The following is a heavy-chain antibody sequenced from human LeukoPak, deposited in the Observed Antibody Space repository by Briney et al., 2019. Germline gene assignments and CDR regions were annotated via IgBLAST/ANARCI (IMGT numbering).Heavy chain of an antibody. CDR3: ARDEYCSGGSCYPDYYYYGMDV. CDR2: IYSGGST. D-gene: IGHD2-15*01. J-gene: IGHJ6*02. Sequence: PGGSLRLSCAASGFTVSSNYMSWVRQAPGKGLEWVSVIYSGGSTYYADSVKGRFTISRDNSKNTLYLQMNSLRAEDTAVYYCARDEYCSGGSCYPDYYYYGMDVWGQGTTVTVSS. CDR1: GFTVSSNY. V-gene: IGHV3-66*01.